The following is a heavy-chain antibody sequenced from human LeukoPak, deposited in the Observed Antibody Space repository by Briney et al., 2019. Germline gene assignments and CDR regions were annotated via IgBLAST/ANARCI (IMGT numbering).Heavy chain of an antibody. CDR2: IKQDGSEK. J-gene: IGHJ4*02. Sequence: SGGSLRLSCAASGFTFSSYWMSWVRQIPGKGLEWVANIKQDGSEKYYVDSVKGRFTISRDNAKNSLYLQMNSLRAEDTAVYYCARDLWVEGGGFDYWGQGTLVTVSS. CDR3: ARDLWVEGGGFDY. CDR1: GFTFSSYW. V-gene: IGHV3-7*01. D-gene: IGHD3-16*01.